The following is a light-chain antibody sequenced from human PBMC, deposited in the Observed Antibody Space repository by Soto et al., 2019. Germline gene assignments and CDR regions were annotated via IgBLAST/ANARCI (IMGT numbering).Light chain of an antibody. J-gene: IGKJ1*01. V-gene: IGKV1-5*03. Sequence: DIQITQSPSTLSVYVGHRVPITFRASQTISSWLAWYQQKPGKAPKLLIYKASTLKSGVPSRFSGSGSGTEFTLTISSLQPDDFATYYCQHYNSYSEAFGQGTKV. CDR3: QHYNSYSEA. CDR2: KAS. CDR1: QTISSW.